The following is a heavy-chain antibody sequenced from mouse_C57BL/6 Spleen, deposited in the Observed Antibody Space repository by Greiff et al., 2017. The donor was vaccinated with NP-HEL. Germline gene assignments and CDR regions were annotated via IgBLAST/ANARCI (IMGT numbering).Heavy chain of an antibody. CDR3: ARDGSNAMDD. V-gene: IGHV1-52*01. Sequence: QVQLQQPGAELVRPGSSVKLSCKASGYTFTSYWMHWVKQRPIQGLEWIGNIDPSDSETHYNQKFKDKATLTVDKSSSTAYMQLSSLTSEDSAVYYCARDGSNAMDDWGQGTSVTVSS. CDR2: IDPSDSET. CDR1: GYTFTSYW. J-gene: IGHJ4*01. D-gene: IGHD1-1*01.